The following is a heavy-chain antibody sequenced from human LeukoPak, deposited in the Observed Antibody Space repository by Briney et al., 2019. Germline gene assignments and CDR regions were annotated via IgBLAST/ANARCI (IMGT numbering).Heavy chain of an antibody. J-gene: IGHJ4*02. V-gene: IGHV5-51*01. Sequence: PGESLKISCKGSGYIFTNYWIAWVRQMPGKGLEWMGIIYPDDSDTRYSPSFQGKVTISADKSISTAYLQWSSLKASDTAMYYCARRSYYDSGGYYYDFWGQGTLVTVSS. CDR3: ARRSYYDSGGYYYDF. CDR2: IYPDDSDT. D-gene: IGHD3-22*01. CDR1: GYIFTNYW.